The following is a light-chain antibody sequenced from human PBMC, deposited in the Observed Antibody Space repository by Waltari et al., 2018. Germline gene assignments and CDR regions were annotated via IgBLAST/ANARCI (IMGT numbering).Light chain of an antibody. J-gene: IGKJ1*01. Sequence: IVLPQSPGTLSFSPGYRATLSCRASQSVSRSLAWYQQKPGQAPKLLIYGASTRATGIPDRFTGSGSGTDFSLTISSLEPEDFAIYFCQHYVRLPATFGQGTKVEIK. CDR1: QSVSRS. V-gene: IGKV3-20*01. CDR2: GAS. CDR3: QHYVRLPAT.